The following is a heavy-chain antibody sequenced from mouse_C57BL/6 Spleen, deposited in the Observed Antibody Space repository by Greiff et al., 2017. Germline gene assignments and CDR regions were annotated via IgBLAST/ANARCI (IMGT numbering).Heavy chain of an antibody. V-gene: IGHV1-9*01. CDR2: ILPGSGST. CDR3: AYYDDLAWFAY. J-gene: IGHJ3*01. CDR1: GYTFTGYW. Sequence: QVQLQQSGAELMKPGASVKLSCKATGYTFTGYWIEWVKQRPGHGLEWIGEILPGSGSTNYNEKFKGKATLTADTSSNTAYMQLSSLTTEDSAIYYCAYYDDLAWFAYWGQGTLVTVSA. D-gene: IGHD2-4*01.